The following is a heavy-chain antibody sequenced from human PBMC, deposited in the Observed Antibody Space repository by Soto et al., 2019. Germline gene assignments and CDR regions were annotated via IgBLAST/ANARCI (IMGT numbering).Heavy chain of an antibody. D-gene: IGHD2-15*01. Sequence: RLSCAASGFTFSSYAVSWVRQAPGKGLEWVSAISGSGGSTYYADSVKGRFTISRDNSKNTLYLQMNSLRAEDTAVYYCAKTDGYCSGGSCYYYYYGMDVWGQGTTVTVSS. V-gene: IGHV3-23*01. CDR1: GFTFSSYA. CDR2: ISGSGGST. CDR3: AKTDGYCSGGSCYYYYYGMDV. J-gene: IGHJ6*02.